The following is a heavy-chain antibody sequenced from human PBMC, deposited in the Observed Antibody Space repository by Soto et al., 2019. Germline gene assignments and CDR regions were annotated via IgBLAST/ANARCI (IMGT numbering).Heavy chain of an antibody. J-gene: IGHJ4*02. CDR1: GGSISSSSYY. D-gene: IGHD3-10*01. CDR3: ARHASGYYFDY. V-gene: IGHV4-39*01. CDR2: IYYSGST. Sequence: SETLSLTCTVSGGSISSSSYYWGWIRQPPGKGLEWIGSIYYSGSTYYNPSLKSRVTISVDTSKNQFSLKRSSVTAADTAVYYCARHASGYYFDYWGQGTLVTVSS.